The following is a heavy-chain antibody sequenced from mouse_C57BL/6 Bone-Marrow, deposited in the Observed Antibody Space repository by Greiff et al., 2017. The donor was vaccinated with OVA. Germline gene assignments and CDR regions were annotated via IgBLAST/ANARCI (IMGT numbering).Heavy chain of an antibody. CDR2: INSDGGST. D-gene: IGHD2-3*01. CDR3: ARQAYDGSNWYVDV. Sequence: EVKLMESGGGLVQPGESLKLSCESNEYEFPSHDMSWVRKTPEKRLELVAAINSDGGSTYYPDTMERRFIISRDNTKKTLYLQMSSLRSEDTALYYCARQAYDGSNWYVDVWGTGTTVTVSS. V-gene: IGHV5-2*01. CDR1: EYEFPSHD. J-gene: IGHJ1*03.